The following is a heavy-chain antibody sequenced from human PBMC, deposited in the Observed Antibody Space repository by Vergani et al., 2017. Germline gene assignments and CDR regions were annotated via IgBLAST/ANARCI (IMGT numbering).Heavy chain of an antibody. CDR1: GGSFSGYY. J-gene: IGHJ4*02. V-gene: IGHV4-34*01. D-gene: IGHD3-10*01. CDR2: INHSGST. CDR3: ARARDHSMVRGVVDY. Sequence: QVQLQQWGAGLLKPSETLSLTCAVYGGSFSGYYWSWIRQPPGKGLEWIGEINHSGSTNYNPSLKSRVTISVDTSKNQFSLKLSSVTAADTAVYYCARARDHSMVRGVVDYWGQGTLVTVSS.